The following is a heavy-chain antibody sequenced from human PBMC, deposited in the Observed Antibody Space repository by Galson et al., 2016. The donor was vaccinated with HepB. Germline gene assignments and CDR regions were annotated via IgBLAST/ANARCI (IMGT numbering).Heavy chain of an antibody. J-gene: IGHJ4*02. V-gene: IGHV3-23*01. CDR3: AKDLDSSGWYEGVY. Sequence: SLRLSCAASGFTFSSYAMNWVRQAPGKGLEWVATISIFGDNTHYADSVKGRFTVSRDNSKSTFYLHMHSLRVEDTAIYHCAKDLDSSGWYEGVYWGQGTLVTGSS. D-gene: IGHD6-19*01. CDR1: GFTFSSYA. CDR2: ISIFGDNT.